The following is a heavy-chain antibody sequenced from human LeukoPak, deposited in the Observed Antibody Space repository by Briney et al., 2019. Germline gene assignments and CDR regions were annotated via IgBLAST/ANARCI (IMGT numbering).Heavy chain of an antibody. CDR3: ARAQYVDISGFYPGY. CDR1: GGSFSGYY. V-gene: IGHV4-34*01. D-gene: IGHD3-22*01. Sequence: PSETLSLTCAVYGGSFSGYYWNWIRQPPGKGLEWIGEINHSGSTNYNPSLRSRVTISVDTSKSQISLKLSSVTAADTAVYYCARAQYVDISGFYPGYWGQGTLVTVSS. J-gene: IGHJ4*02. CDR2: INHSGST.